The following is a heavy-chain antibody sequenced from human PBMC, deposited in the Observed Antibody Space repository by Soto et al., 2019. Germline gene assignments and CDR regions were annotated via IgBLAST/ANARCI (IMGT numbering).Heavy chain of an antibody. J-gene: IGHJ5*02. Sequence: LRLSCAASGFIFENFGMSWVRQAPGKGLEWISSISGSGFKEYYADSVKGRFTISRDNSKSTVYLELNNLSAEDTAVYHCAKNQGVELVPLATVDWFDPWGQG. V-gene: IGHV3-23*01. CDR1: GFIFENFG. D-gene: IGHD1-26*01. CDR3: AKNQGVELVPLATVDWFDP. CDR2: ISGSGFKE.